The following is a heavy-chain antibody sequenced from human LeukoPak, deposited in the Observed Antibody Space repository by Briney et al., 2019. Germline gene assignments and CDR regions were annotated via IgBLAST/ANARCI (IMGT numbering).Heavy chain of an antibody. CDR2: INHDGTGT. D-gene: IGHD2-2*01. CDR3: AKGPLTSSQLLVDYYYMDV. Sequence: GGSLRLSCAASGFTFSNFWMHWVRQVPGKGLVWVSGINHDGTGTYYADSVKGRFTISRDNSKNSLYLQMNSLRAEDTALYYCAKGPLTSSQLLVDYYYMDVWGKGTTVTVSS. V-gene: IGHV3-74*01. CDR1: GFTFSNFW. J-gene: IGHJ6*03.